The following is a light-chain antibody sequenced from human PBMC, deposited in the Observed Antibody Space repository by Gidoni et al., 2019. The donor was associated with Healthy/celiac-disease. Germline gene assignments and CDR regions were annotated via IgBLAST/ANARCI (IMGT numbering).Light chain of an antibody. J-gene: IGLJ2*01. Sequence: GQRVTISCSGSSSNIGSNTVNWYQQLPGAAPKLLIHSNNQRPSGVPDRFSGSKSGTSASLAISGLQSEDEADYYCAAWDDSLTGHVVFGGGTKLTV. CDR3: AAWDDSLTGHVV. CDR1: SSNIGSNT. V-gene: IGLV1-44*01. CDR2: SNN.